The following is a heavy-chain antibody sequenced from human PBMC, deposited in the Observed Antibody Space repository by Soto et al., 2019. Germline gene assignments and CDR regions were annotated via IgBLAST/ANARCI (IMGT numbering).Heavy chain of an antibody. Sequence: QVKLVQSGGGEVQPGRSLRLSCAASGFTFSTYGMHWVRQAPGKGLEWVALISYDGTNKYYGDSVKGRFTNSRDNSKNTVYLQMNSLRAEDTAVYYCAKQFGTGWYYFDHWGQGTLVTVSS. CDR2: ISYDGTNK. J-gene: IGHJ4*02. CDR1: GFTFSTYG. D-gene: IGHD6-19*01. V-gene: IGHV3-30*18. CDR3: AKQFGTGWYYFDH.